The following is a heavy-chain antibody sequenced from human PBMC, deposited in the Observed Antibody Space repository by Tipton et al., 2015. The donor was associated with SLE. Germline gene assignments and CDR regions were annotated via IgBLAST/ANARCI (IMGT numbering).Heavy chain of an antibody. J-gene: IGHJ2*01. D-gene: IGHD3-16*02. CDR3: ARGGYDYVWGSYRPGYFDL. Sequence: TLSLTCTVSGGSISSGDYYWSWIRQPPGKGLEWIGYIYYSGSTYYNPSLKSRVTISVDTSKNQFSLKLSSVTAADTAVYYCARGGYDYVWGSYRPGYFDLWGRGTLVTVSS. V-gene: IGHV4-30-4*01. CDR1: GGSISSGDYY. CDR2: IYYSGST.